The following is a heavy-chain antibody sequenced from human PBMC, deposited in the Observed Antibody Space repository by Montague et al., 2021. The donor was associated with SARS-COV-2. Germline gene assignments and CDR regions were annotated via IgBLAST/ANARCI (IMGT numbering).Heavy chain of an antibody. CDR2: FYYSGST. D-gene: IGHD2-2*01. Sequence: SETLSLTCTVSGGSISSSSYYWGWIRQPPGKGLEWIGSFYYSGSTYYNPSLKSRVTISVDTSKNPFYLKLSSVTAADTAVYDCARHPLGYCSSTSCYVGWGQGTLVTVSS. V-gene: IGHV4-39*01. CDR1: GGSISSSSYY. CDR3: ARHPLGYCSSTSCYVG. J-gene: IGHJ4*02.